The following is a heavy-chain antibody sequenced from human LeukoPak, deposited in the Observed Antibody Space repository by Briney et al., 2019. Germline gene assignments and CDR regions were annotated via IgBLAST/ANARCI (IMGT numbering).Heavy chain of an antibody. CDR2: INPSGGST. CDR1: GYTFTSYY. Sequence: ASVKVSCKASGYTFTSYYMHWVRQAPGQGLEWMGIINPSGGSTSYTQKFQGRVTMTGDMSTSTVYMELSSLRSEDTAVYYCARDTEYSSSGYYYMDVWGKGTTVTVSS. V-gene: IGHV1-46*01. J-gene: IGHJ6*03. D-gene: IGHD6-13*01. CDR3: ARDTEYSSSGYYYMDV.